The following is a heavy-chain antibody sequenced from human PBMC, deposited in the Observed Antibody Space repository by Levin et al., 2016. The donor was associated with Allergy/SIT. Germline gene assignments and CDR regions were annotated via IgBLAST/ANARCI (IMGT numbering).Heavy chain of an antibody. CDR2: IYNSGSS. J-gene: IGHJ6*02. V-gene: IGHV4-39*01. CDR3: AKPGTYVYYGMNV. CDR1: GGSIRNSNKY. Sequence: SETLSLTCSVSGGSIRNSNKYWGWIRQSPGKGLEWIGSIYNSGSSYYNPSLKSRVTVSVDSSRNQFSMKLSSVTAADTAVYYCAKPGTYVYYGMNVWGQGTTVTVSS. D-gene: IGHD3-10*02.